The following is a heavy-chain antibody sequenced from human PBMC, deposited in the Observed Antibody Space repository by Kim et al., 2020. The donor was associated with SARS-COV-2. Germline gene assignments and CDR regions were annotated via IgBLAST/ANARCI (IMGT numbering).Heavy chain of an antibody. CDR3: AKDWWGHGDYVAHAFDI. J-gene: IGHJ3*02. Sequence: GGSLRLSCAASGFTFSSYAMSWVRQAPGKGLEWVSVIYSGGSSTYYADSVKGRFTISRDNSKNTLYLQMNSLRAEDTAVYYCAKDWWGHGDYVAHAFDIWGQGTMVTVSS. CDR1: GFTFSSYA. CDR2: IYSGGSST. D-gene: IGHD4-17*01. V-gene: IGHV3-23*03.